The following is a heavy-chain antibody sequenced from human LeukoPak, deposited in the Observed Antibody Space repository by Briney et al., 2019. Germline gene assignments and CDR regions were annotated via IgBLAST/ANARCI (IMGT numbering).Heavy chain of an antibody. Sequence: PSETLSLTCAVSGYSNSSGYYWGWIRQPPVKGLEWIGSIYHSGSTYYNPSLKRRVTISVDTSKNQFSLKLSSVTAADTAVYYCARQPSTYYFDYWGQGTLVTVSS. V-gene: IGHV4-38-2*01. CDR2: IYHSGST. CDR1: GYSNSSGYY. J-gene: IGHJ4*02. CDR3: ARQPSTYYFDY.